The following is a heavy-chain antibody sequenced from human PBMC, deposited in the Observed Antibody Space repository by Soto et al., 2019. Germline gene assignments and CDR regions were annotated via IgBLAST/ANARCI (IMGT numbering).Heavy chain of an antibody. D-gene: IGHD3-22*01. V-gene: IGHV4-39*07. CDR2: IYYSGST. CDR3: AGRASRYYYDSSGYFDY. Sequence: SETLSLTCTVSGGSISSSSYYWGWIRQPPGKGLEWIGSIYYSGSTYYNPSLKSRVTISVDTSKNQFSLKLSSVTAADTAVYYCAGRASRYYYDSSGYFDYWGQGTLVTVSS. J-gene: IGHJ4*02. CDR1: GGSISSSSYY.